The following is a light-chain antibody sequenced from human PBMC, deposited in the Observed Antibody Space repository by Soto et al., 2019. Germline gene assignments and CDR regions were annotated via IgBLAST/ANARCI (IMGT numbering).Light chain of an antibody. CDR3: QQFGSSIPHT. V-gene: IGKV3-20*01. Sequence: EIVMTQSPGTLSLSPGERATISCRASQVIGSRYLAWYHQKSGQAPRLLIYGASSRATGIPDRVSGSGSGTYFTLTISILEPQDFGVYYCQQFGSSIPHTFGQGTKLEIK. J-gene: IGKJ2*01. CDR1: QVIGSRY. CDR2: GAS.